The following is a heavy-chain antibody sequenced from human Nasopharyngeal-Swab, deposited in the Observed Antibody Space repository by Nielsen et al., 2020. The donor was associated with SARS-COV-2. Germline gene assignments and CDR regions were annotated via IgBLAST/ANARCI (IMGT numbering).Heavy chain of an antibody. Sequence: WIRQPPEKGLEWIGYIYYSGSTYYNPSLKSRVTISVDTSKNQFSLKLSSVTAADTAVYYCARAEVPAALDYWGQGTLVTVSS. CDR3: ARAEVPAALDY. V-gene: IGHV4-30-4*01. CDR2: IYYSGST. J-gene: IGHJ4*02. D-gene: IGHD2-2*01.